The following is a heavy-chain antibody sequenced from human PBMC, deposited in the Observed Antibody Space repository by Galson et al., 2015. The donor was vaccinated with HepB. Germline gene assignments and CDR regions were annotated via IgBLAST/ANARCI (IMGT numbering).Heavy chain of an antibody. V-gene: IGHV3-30-3*01. Sequence: SLRLSCAASGFTFSSYAMHWVRQAPGKGLEWVAVISYDGSNKYYADSVKGRFTISRDNSKNTLYLQMNSLRAEDTAVYYCARDRPRILGWSGHLDYWGQGTLVTVSS. D-gene: IGHD3-3*01. J-gene: IGHJ4*02. CDR2: ISYDGSNK. CDR3: ARDRPRILGWSGHLDY. CDR1: GFTFSSYA.